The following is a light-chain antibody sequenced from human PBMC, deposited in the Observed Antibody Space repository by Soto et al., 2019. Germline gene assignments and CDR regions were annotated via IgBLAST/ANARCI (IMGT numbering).Light chain of an antibody. V-gene: IGLV2-8*01. CDR2: EVS. CDR1: SSDLGGYNY. J-gene: IGLJ3*02. Sequence: QSALTQPPSASGSPGQSVTISCTGTSSDLGGYNYVSWYQQHPGKAPKLIIYEVSKRPSGVPDRFSGSKSGNTASLTVSGLQAEDETDYYCTTYAGSNNLVFAGVTKVTVL. CDR3: TTYAGSNNLV.